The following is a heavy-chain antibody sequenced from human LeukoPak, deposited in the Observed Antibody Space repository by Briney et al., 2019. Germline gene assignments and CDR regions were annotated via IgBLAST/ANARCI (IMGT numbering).Heavy chain of an antibody. CDR3: ARLVDTTMADS. D-gene: IGHD5-18*01. CDR2: IYPDDSDT. CDR1: GYSFTSYW. J-gene: IGHJ4*02. V-gene: IGHV5-51*01. Sequence: GESLKISCKASGYSFTSYWIGWVRQMPGKGLEWMGIIYPDDSDTRYSPSFQGQVTISADKSISTAYLLWSSLKASDTAMYYCARLVDTTMADSWGQGSLVTVSS.